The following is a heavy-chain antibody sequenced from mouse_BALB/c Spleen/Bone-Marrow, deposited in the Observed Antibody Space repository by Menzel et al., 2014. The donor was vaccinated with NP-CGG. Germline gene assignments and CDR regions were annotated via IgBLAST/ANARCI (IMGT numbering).Heavy chain of an antibody. J-gene: IGHJ3*01. V-gene: IGHV1S81*02. CDR3: TREGAY. Sequence: QVQLQQSGAELVKPGASVKLSCKASGYTFTSYYMYWVKQRPGQGLEWIGEINHSNGYTNFNEKFKSKATLTVDKSSSTAYIQLSSLTSEDSAVYYCTREGAYWGQGTLVTVSA. CDR2: INHSNGYT. CDR1: GYTFTSYY.